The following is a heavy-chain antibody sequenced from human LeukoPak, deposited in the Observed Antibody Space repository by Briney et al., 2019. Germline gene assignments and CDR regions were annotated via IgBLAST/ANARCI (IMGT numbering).Heavy chain of an antibody. CDR3: ARVGSGGAKTDY. CDR1: GFTFSSYS. Sequence: GGSLRLSCAASGFTFSSYSMNWVRQAPEKGLEWVSSISSSSSYIYYADSVKGRFTISRDNAKNSLYLQMNSLRAEDTAVYYCARVGSGGAKTDYWGQGTLVTVSS. D-gene: IGHD2-15*01. V-gene: IGHV3-21*01. CDR2: ISSSSSYI. J-gene: IGHJ4*02.